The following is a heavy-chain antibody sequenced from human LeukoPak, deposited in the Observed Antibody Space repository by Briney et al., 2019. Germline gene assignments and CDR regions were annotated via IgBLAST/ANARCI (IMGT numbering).Heavy chain of an antibody. D-gene: IGHD3-22*01. Sequence: SETLSLTCVVSGFSINSGYYWGWIRQPPGKGLEWIGTVYHSGSTYYNPSLKSRVTISVDTSKNQFSLELSSVTAADTAVYYCARPGSAYNYFDYWGQGTLVTVSS. CDR3: ARPGSAYNYFDY. CDR1: GFSINSGYY. J-gene: IGHJ4*02. CDR2: VYHSGST. V-gene: IGHV4-38-2*01.